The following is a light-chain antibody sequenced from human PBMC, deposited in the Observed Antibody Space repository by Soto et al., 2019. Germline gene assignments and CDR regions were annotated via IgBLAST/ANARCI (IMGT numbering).Light chain of an antibody. CDR2: DAS. CDR3: QQYGSAPPYT. J-gene: IGKJ2*01. V-gene: IGKV3D-20*01. Sequence: EIVLTQSPATLSLSPGERATLSCGASQSVSSSYLAWYQQKPGLAPRLLIYDASSRATGIPDRFSGSGSAAAYTLTISRLEHEDFSVYYCQQYGSAPPYTFGQGTKLEIK. CDR1: QSVSSSY.